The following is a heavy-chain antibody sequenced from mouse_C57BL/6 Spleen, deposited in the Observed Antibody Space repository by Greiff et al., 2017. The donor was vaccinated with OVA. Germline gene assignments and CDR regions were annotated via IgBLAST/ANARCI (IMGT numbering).Heavy chain of an antibody. V-gene: IGHV1-61*01. CDR1: GYTFTSYW. J-gene: IGHJ1*03. CDR3: ARNGNYFWYFDV. CDR2: IYPSDSET. Sequence: VQLQQPGAELVRPGSSVKLSCKASGYTFTSYWMDWVKQRPGQGLEWIGNIYPSDSETHYNQKFKDKATLTVDKSSSTAYMQLSSLTSEDSAVYYCARNGNYFWYFDVWGTGTTVTVSS. D-gene: IGHD2-1*01.